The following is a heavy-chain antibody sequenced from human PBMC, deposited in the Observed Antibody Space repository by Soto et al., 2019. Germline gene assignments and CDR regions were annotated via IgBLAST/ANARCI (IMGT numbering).Heavy chain of an antibody. Sequence: ASVKVSCKASGYTFTSYYMHWVRQAPGQGLEWMGIINPSGGSTSYAQKFQGRVTMTRDTSTSTVYMELSSLRSEDTAVYYCARDLGPGTTTYYFDYWGQGTLVTVSS. V-gene: IGHV1-46*01. J-gene: IGHJ4*02. CDR2: INPSGGST. CDR3: ARDLGPGTTTYYFDY. D-gene: IGHD1-7*01. CDR1: GYTFTSYY.